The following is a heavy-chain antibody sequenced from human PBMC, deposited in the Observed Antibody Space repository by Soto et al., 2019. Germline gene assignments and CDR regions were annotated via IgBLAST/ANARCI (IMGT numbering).Heavy chain of an antibody. Sequence: QVQLVESGGGVVQPGRSLRLSCAASGFTFSSYGMHWVRQAPGKGLEWVAVISYDGSNKYYADSVKGRFTISRDNSKNTLYPQMNILRSENMAVYYCATHQGGTALHYGMDVWGQGTTVTVS. CDR2: ISYDGSNK. CDR3: ATHQGGTALHYGMDV. V-gene: IGHV3-30*03. J-gene: IGHJ6*02. CDR1: GFTFSSYG. D-gene: IGHD2-15*01.